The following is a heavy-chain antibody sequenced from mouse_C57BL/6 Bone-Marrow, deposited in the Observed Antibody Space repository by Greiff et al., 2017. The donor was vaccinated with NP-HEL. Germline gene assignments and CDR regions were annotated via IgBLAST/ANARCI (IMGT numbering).Heavy chain of an antibody. Sequence: QVQLQQSGAELARPGASVKLSCKASGYTFTSYGISWVKQRTGQGLEWIGEIYPRSGNTYYNEKFKGKATLTADKSSSTAYMELRSLTSEDSPVYFCARKRPITTVVAKGDYYAMDYWGQGTSVTVSS. D-gene: IGHD1-1*01. CDR3: ARKRPITTVVAKGDYYAMDY. CDR1: GYTFTSYG. CDR2: IYPRSGNT. J-gene: IGHJ4*01. V-gene: IGHV1-81*01.